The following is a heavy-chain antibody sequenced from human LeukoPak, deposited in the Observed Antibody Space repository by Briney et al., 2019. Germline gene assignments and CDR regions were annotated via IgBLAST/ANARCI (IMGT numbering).Heavy chain of an antibody. V-gene: IGHV3-30*02. CDR3: AKDSPSKKVYYYYYMDV. CDR1: GFTFSSYG. Sequence: GGSLRLSCAASGFTFSSYGMHWVRQAPGKGLEWVAFIRYDGNNKYYADSVKGRFTISRDNSKNTLYLQMNSLRAEDTAVYYCAKDSPSKKVYYYYYMDVWGKGTTVTISS. CDR2: IRYDGNNK. J-gene: IGHJ6*03.